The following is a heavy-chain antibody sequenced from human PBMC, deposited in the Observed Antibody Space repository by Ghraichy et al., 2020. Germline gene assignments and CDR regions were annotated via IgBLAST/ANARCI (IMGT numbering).Heavy chain of an antibody. CDR2: INHSGST. CDR3: ARFHYGSGLLNWFDP. Sequence: SETLSLTCAVYGGSFSGYYWSWIRQPPGKGLEWIGEINHSGSTNYNPSLKSRVTISVDTSKNQFSLKLSSVTAADTAVYYCARFHYGSGLLNWFDPWGQGTLVTVSS. V-gene: IGHV4-34*01. J-gene: IGHJ5*02. D-gene: IGHD3-10*01. CDR1: GGSFSGYY.